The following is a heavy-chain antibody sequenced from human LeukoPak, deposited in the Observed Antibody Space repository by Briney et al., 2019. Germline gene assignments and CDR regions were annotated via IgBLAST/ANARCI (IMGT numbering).Heavy chain of an antibody. Sequence: SETLFLTCTVSGGSISSGGYFWSWIRQHPGKGLEWIGYVYNSGGTNYNPSLKSRVTMSLDTSKNQFSLKLSSVTAADTAVYYCARGVAGIDFYYYYYMDVWGRGTTVTVSS. CDR2: VYNSGGT. V-gene: IGHV4-31*03. D-gene: IGHD2-15*01. CDR1: GGSISSGGYF. J-gene: IGHJ6*03. CDR3: ARGVAGIDFYYYYYMDV.